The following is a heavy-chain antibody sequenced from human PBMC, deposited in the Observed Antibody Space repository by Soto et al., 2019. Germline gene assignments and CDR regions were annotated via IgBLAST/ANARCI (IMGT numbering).Heavy chain of an antibody. J-gene: IGHJ6*03. CDR1: GYTFTSYG. V-gene: IGHV1-18*01. CDR3: ARGILGYCSSTSCYGDYYYYYYMDV. CDR2: ISAYNGNT. Sequence: QVQLVQSGAEVKKPGASVKVSCKASGYTFTSYGISWVRQAPGQGLEWMGWISAYNGNTNYAQKLQGRVTMTTDTSTSTAYTELRSLRSDDTAVYYCARGILGYCSSTSCYGDYYYYYYMDVWGKGTTVTVSS. D-gene: IGHD2-2*01.